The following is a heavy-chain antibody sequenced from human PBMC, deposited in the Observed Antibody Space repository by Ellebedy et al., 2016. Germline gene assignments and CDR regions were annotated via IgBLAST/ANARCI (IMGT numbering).Heavy chain of an antibody. Sequence: GESLKISXAASGFTFKTYAMSWVRQAPGKGLEWVSTMRGDDGKTHLADSVKGRFTMSRDIPKNTVYLQMNRLRAEDTAVYYCRQGHYADYWGQGTLVTVSP. CDR3: RQGHYADY. CDR1: GFTFKTYA. V-gene: IGHV3-23*01. CDR2: MRGDDGKT. J-gene: IGHJ4*02.